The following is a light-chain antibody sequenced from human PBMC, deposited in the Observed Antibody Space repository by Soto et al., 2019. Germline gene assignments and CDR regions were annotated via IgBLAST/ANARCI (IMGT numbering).Light chain of an antibody. CDR3: ISYTGRSTSYV. CDR1: SSDIGSYNY. V-gene: IGLV2-14*01. CDR2: EVS. J-gene: IGLJ1*01. Sequence: QSALTQPASVSGSPGQSITISCSGTSSDIGSYNYVAWYQQFPGKTPKLMIYEVSNRPSGVSNRFSGSKSGNTASLTISGLQAEDEADYYCISYTGRSTSYVFGTGTKLTVL.